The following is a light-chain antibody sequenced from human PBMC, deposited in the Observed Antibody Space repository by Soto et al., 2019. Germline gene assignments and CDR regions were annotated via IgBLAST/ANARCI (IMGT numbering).Light chain of an antibody. Sequence: QSVLTQPASVSGAPGQSITISCSGTSSDVGKYNLVSWFQQHPGKAPNLMIYEVTKRPPGVSNRFSGSKSGNTASLTISGLQADDEADYYCSSYADNFVAFGGGTKLTVL. CDR1: SSDVGKYNL. V-gene: IGLV2-23*02. CDR2: EVT. J-gene: IGLJ2*01. CDR3: SSYADNFVA.